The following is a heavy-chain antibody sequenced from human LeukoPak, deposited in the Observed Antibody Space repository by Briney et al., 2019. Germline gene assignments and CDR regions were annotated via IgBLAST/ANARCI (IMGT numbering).Heavy chain of an antibody. CDR2: INPNSGGT. CDR3: AGRNSYGDYGTFDI. D-gene: IGHD4-17*01. CDR1: GYTFTGYY. V-gene: IGHV1-2*04. J-gene: IGHJ3*02. Sequence: ASVKVSCKASGYTFTGYYMHWVRQAPGQGLEWMGWINPNSGGTNYAQKFQGWVTMTTDTSTSTAYMELRSLRSDDTAVYYCAGRNSYGDYGTFDIWGQGTMVTVSS.